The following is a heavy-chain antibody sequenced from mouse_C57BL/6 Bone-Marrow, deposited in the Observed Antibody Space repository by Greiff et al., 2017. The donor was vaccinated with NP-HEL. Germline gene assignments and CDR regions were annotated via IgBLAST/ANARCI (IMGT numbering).Heavy chain of an antibody. J-gene: IGHJ1*03. CDR1: GYTFTSYW. D-gene: IGHD4-1*01. V-gene: IGHV1-69*01. Sequence: QVQLQQPGAELVMPGASVKLSCKASGYTFTSYWMHWVKQRPGQGLEWIGEIDPSDSYTNYNQKFKGKSTLTVDKSSSTAYMQLSSLTSEDSAVYYCARRRLGPYWYFDVWGTGTTVTVSS. CDR2: IDPSDSYT. CDR3: ARRRLGPYWYFDV.